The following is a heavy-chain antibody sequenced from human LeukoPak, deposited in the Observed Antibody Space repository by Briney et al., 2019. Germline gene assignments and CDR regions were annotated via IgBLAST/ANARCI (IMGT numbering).Heavy chain of an antibody. V-gene: IGHV3-21*01. J-gene: IGHJ4*02. CDR2: ISSSSSYI. D-gene: IGHD2-21*02. CDR1: GFTFSSYS. CDR3: ARVEDCGGDCYSFDY. Sequence: PGGSLRHSCAASGFTFSSYSMNWVRQAPGKGLEWVSSISSSSSYIYYADSVKGRFTISRDNAKNSLYLQMNSLRAEDTAVYYCARVEDCGGDCYSFDYWGQGTLVTVSS.